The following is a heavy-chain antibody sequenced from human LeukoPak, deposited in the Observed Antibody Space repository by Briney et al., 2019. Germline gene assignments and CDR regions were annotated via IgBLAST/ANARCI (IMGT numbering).Heavy chain of an antibody. CDR2: ISGSGSHT. CDR3: AKKGKPNYYRAV. D-gene: IGHD3-10*01. V-gene: IGHV3-23*01. J-gene: IGHJ6*03. CDR1: GFTFTTYG. Sequence: GGSLRLSCAASGFTFTTYGMNWVRQAPGKGLEWVSSISGSGSHTWYADSVKGRLTTSRDNSKKILYLQINSLRAEDTAVYYCAKKGKPNYYRAVGGKGTTLTVS.